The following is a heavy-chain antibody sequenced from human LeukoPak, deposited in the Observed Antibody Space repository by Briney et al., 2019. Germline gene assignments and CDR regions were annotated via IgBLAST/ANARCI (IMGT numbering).Heavy chain of an antibody. Sequence: SETLSLTCAVYGGSFSGYYWSWIRQPPGKGLEWIGEINHSGSTNYNPSLKSRVTISVDTSKNQFSLKLSSVTAADTAVYYCARDTLLVVPAAMDYGMDAWGQGTTVTVSS. CDR1: GGSFSGYY. V-gene: IGHV4-34*01. D-gene: IGHD2-2*01. CDR2: INHSGST. CDR3: ARDTLLVVPAAMDYGMDA. J-gene: IGHJ6*02.